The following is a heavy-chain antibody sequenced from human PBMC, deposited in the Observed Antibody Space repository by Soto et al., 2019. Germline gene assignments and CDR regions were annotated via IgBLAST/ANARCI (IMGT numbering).Heavy chain of an antibody. J-gene: IGHJ6*02. V-gene: IGHV4-4*02. CDR3: ASLRYFDSGYYYGMDV. CDR1: GGSISSSNW. Sequence: QVQLQESGPGLVKPSGTLSLTCAVSGGSISSSNWWSWVRQPPGKGLEWIGEIYHSGSTNYNPSLKSRGTISVDKSKNQFSLKLSSVTAADTAVYYCASLRYFDSGYYYGMDVWGQGTTVTVSS. D-gene: IGHD3-9*01. CDR2: IYHSGST.